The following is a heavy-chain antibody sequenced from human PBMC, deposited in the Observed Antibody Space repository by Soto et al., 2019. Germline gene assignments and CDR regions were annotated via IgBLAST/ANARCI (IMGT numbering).Heavy chain of an antibody. D-gene: IGHD2-2*01. V-gene: IGHV1-18*01. J-gene: IGHJ5*02. CDR3: ARGYCNSPSCSGRDWFDP. Sequence: QVHLVQSGAEVKKPGASVKVSCKASAYTFTNYGINWVRQAPGQGLEWMGWVSTYNGDTKYAQKLQGRVTMTTDTSTSTANMELRSLISGDTAVYYCARGYCNSPSCSGRDWFDPWGQGTLVTVSP. CDR2: VSTYNGDT. CDR1: AYTFTNYG.